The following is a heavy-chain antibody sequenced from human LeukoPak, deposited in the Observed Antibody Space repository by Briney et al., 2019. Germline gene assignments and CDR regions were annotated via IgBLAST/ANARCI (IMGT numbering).Heavy chain of an antibody. J-gene: IGHJ5*02. Sequence: ASVNVSCKTSGYTFTTYAIHWVRQAPGQRLEWMGLINADDGNTRYSQRFQGRVTITRDTSANTAYMELSSLRFEDTAVYYCARGIVVQPSANWFDPWGQGTPVTVSS. V-gene: IGHV1-3*01. CDR3: ARGIVVQPSANWFDP. D-gene: IGHD2-2*01. CDR1: GYTFTTYA. CDR2: INADDGNT.